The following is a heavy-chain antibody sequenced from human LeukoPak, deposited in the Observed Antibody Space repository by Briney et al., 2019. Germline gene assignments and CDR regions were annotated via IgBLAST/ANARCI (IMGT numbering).Heavy chain of an antibody. J-gene: IGHJ6*02. V-gene: IGHV3-49*04. D-gene: IGHD5-18*01. CDR1: GFSVGDHA. CDR3: SRGPIELWVHNGMDV. CDR2: IRSNAYRVTT. Sequence: PGRSLRLSCKGSGFSVGDHATSWVRQAPGQGLEWVGFIRSNAYRVTTEYAASVKGRFTISRDDSNNIAYLQMNSLKTEDTAVYYCSRGPIELWVHNGMDVWGQGTTVTVSS.